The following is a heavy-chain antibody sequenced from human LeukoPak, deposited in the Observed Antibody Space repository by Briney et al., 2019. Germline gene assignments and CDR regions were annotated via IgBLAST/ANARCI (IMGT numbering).Heavy chain of an antibody. CDR2: IYYSGST. CDR1: GGPISSYY. J-gene: IGHJ4*02. CDR3: ARQYSSSSYYFDY. D-gene: IGHD6-13*01. V-gene: IGHV4-59*01. Sequence: SETLSLTCTVSGGPISSYYWSWIRQPPGKGLEWIGYIYYSGSTNYNPSLKSRVTISVDTSKNQFSLKLSSVTAADTAVYYCARQYSSSSYYFDYWGQGTLVTVSP.